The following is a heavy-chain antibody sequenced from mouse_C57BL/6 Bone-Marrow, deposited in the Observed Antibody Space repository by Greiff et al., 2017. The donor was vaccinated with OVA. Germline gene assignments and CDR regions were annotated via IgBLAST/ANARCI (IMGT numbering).Heavy chain of an antibody. CDR1: GYTFTSYW. J-gene: IGHJ2*01. V-gene: IGHV1-64*01. CDR2: IHPNSGST. Sequence: QVQLQQPGAELVKPGASVKLSCKASGYTFTSYWMHWVKQRPGQGLEWIGMIHPNSGSTNYNEKFKSKATLTVDKSSSTAYMQLSSLTSEDSAVEYCARERLGRGVDYWGQGTTLTVSS. D-gene: IGHD4-1*01. CDR3: ARERLGRGVDY.